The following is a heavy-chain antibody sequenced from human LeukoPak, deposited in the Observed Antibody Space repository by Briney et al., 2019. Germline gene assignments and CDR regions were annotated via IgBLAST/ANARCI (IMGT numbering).Heavy chain of an antibody. Sequence: SETLALNCNVSGTSIRTYYWTWIRQPPGKGLEYIGYIYSRGSTNYNPSLKSRVTLSVDTSKNQFSLRLRSPTAADTAVYYCARVREGDHLHQFYLDSWGQGTLVTVSS. CDR1: GTSIRTYY. J-gene: IGHJ4*02. D-gene: IGHD1-14*01. CDR3: ARVREGDHLHQFYLDS. CDR2: IYSRGST. V-gene: IGHV4-59*01.